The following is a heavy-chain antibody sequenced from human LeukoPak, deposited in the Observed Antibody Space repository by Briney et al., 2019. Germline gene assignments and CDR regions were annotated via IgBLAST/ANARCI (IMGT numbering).Heavy chain of an antibody. CDR2: IYYIGST. CDR1: GGSTSSYY. Sequence: SETLSLTCTVSGGSTSSYYWSWIRQPPGKGLEWIEYIYYIGSTNYNPSLKSRVTISVDTSKNQFSLKLSSVTAADTAVYYRARSAMTTVAADWGQGTLVTVSS. V-gene: IGHV4-59*01. CDR3: ARSAMTTVAAD. D-gene: IGHD4-23*01. J-gene: IGHJ1*01.